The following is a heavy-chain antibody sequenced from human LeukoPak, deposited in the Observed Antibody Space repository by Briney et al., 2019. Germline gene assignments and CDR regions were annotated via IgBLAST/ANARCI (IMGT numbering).Heavy chain of an antibody. V-gene: IGHV3-30*04. CDR3: ARTNNDYGDPLDY. Sequence: GRSLRLSCAASGFTFSSYAMHWVRQAPGKGLEWVAVISYDGSNKYYADSVKGRFTISRDNSKNTLYLQMNSLRAEDTAVYYCARTNNDYGDPLDYWGQGTLVTVSS. J-gene: IGHJ4*02. CDR1: GFTFSSYA. D-gene: IGHD4-17*01. CDR2: ISYDGSNK.